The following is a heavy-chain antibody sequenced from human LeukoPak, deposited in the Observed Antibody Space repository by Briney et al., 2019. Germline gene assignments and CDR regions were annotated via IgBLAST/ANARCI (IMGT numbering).Heavy chain of an antibody. CDR1: GITLSNYG. J-gene: IGHJ4*02. V-gene: IGHV3-23*01. CDR3: AKDSYYAGIYYFDY. Sequence: GGSLRLSCAVSGITLSNYGMSWVRQAPGKGLEWVAGISGSGGSTNYADSVKGRFTISRDNSKNTLYLQMNSLRAEDTAVYYCAKDSYYAGIYYFDYWGQGTLVTVSS. CDR2: ISGSGGST. D-gene: IGHD2-2*01.